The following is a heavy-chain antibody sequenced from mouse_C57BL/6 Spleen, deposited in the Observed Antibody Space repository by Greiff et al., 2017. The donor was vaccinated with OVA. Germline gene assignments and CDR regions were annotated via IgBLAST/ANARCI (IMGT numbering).Heavy chain of an antibody. D-gene: IGHD1-1*01. CDR3: APITTVVEGGFDY. J-gene: IGHJ2*01. Sequence: VQLQQSGAELVKPGASVKLSCTASGFNITDYYMHWVKQRTEQGLEWIGRIDPEDGDTKYAPKFQGKATITADTSSNTAYLQLSSLTSEDTAVYYCAPITTVVEGGFDYWGQGTTLTVSS. V-gene: IGHV14-2*01. CDR1: GFNITDYY. CDR2: IDPEDGDT.